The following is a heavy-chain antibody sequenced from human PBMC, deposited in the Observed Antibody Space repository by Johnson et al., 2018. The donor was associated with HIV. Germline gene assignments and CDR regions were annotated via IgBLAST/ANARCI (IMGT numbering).Heavy chain of an antibody. CDR2: ISYDGSNK. D-gene: IGHD6-13*01. Sequence: QMQLVESGGGVVQPGRSLRLSCAASGFTFSSYGIHWVRQAPGKGLEWVAVISYDGSNKYYADSVTGRFTISRDNSKNTLYLQMNSLRTEDTAVYYCARDGESQQLPLGDAFDVWGQGTMVTVSS. CDR3: ARDGESQQLPLGDAFDV. J-gene: IGHJ3*01. V-gene: IGHV3-30*03. CDR1: GFTFSSYG.